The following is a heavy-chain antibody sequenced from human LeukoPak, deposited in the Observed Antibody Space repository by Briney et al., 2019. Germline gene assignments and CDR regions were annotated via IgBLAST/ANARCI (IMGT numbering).Heavy chain of an antibody. CDR2: ITPYNGTA. J-gene: IGHJ4*02. CDR1: GYIFTKYA. D-gene: IGHD6-13*01. V-gene: IGHV1-18*01. CDR3: ARETKDGVFFDY. Sequence: ASVKVSCKTSGYIFTKYAISWVRPAPGQGPEWMGWITPYNGTAQSALKFEGRVTMTTDTSASTADLELRGLKSDDTAVYYCARETKDGVFFDYWGQGTLVIVSS.